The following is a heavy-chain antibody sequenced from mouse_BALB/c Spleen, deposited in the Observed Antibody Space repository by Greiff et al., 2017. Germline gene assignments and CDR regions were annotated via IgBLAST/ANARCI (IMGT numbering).Heavy chain of an antibody. CDR2: IRLKSNNYAT. D-gene: IGHD2-14*01. V-gene: IGHV6-6*02. CDR3: TRGGVRRGYAMDY. Sequence: EVMLVESGGGLVQPGGSMKLSCVASGFTFSNYWMNWVRQSPEKGLEWVAEIRLKSNNYATHYAESVKGRFTISRDDSKSSVYLQMNNLRAEDTGIYYCTRGGVRRGYAMDYWGQGTSVTVSS. J-gene: IGHJ4*01. CDR1: GFTFSNYW.